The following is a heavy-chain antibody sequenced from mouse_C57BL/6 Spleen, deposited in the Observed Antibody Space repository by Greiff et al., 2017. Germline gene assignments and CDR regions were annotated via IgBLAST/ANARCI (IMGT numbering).Heavy chain of an antibody. D-gene: IGHD1-1*01. CDR3: ASRYYGSDWYFDV. Sequence: QVQLQQPGAELVKPGASVKMSCKASGYTFTSYWITWVKQRPGQGLEWIGDIYPGSGSTNYNEKFKSKATLTVDTSSSTAYMQLSSLTSEDAAVYYCASRYYGSDWYFDVWGTGTTVTVSS. CDR1: GYTFTSYW. V-gene: IGHV1-55*01. CDR2: IYPGSGST. J-gene: IGHJ1*03.